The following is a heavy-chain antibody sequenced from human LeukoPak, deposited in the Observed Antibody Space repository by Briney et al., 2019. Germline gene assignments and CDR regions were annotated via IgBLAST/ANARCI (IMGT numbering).Heavy chain of an antibody. CDR3: ARVGWFDAFDI. Sequence: SETLSLTCTVSGGSISSYYWSWIRQPPGKGLEWIGYIYYSGSTNYNPSLKSRVTISVDTSKNQFSLKLSSVTAADTAVYYCARVGWFDAFDIWGQGTMVTVSS. D-gene: IGHD6-19*01. J-gene: IGHJ3*02. CDR2: IYYSGST. CDR1: GGSISSYY. V-gene: IGHV4-59*01.